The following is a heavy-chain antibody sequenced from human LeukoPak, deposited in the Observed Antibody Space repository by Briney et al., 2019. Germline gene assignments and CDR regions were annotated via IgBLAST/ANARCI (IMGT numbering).Heavy chain of an antibody. J-gene: IGHJ6*03. Sequence: GGSLRLSCAASGFTFSSYSMNWVRQAPGKGLEWVSYISSSSSTIYYADSVKGRFTISGDNAKNSLYLQMNSLRAEDTAVYYCARVYYDFWSGYSGYYYMDVWGKGTTVTVSS. CDR1: GFTFSSYS. V-gene: IGHV3-48*01. CDR2: ISSSSSTI. CDR3: ARVYYDFWSGYSGYYYMDV. D-gene: IGHD3-3*01.